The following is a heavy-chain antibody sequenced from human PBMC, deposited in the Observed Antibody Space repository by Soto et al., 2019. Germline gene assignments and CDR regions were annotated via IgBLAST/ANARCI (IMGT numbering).Heavy chain of an antibody. Sequence: QVQLQESGPGLVKPSQTLSLTCTVSGGSISSGDYYWSWIRQPPEKGLEWIGYIYYSGSTYYNPSLKSRVTISVDTSKNQFSLKLTSVTAADTAVYYCSRLTPGDCSRWFIDYWGQGTLVTVSS. CDR2: IYYSGST. D-gene: IGHD6-19*01. CDR3: SRLTPGDCSRWFIDY. J-gene: IGHJ4*02. V-gene: IGHV4-30-4*01. CDR1: GGSISSGDYY.